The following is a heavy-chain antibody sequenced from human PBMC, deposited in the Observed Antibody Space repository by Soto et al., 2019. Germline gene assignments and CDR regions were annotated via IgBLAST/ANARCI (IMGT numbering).Heavy chain of an antibody. J-gene: IGHJ3*02. CDR2: IYYSGST. D-gene: IGHD2-15*01. Sequence: TLSLTCTVSGGSISSGDYYWNWIRQPPGKGLEWIGYIYYSGSTYYNPSLKSRVTISVDTSKNQFSLKLSSVTAADTAVYYCARVVLADISYAFDSWGQGTMVTVSS. V-gene: IGHV4-30-4*01. CDR3: ARVVLADISYAFDS. CDR1: GGSISSGDYY.